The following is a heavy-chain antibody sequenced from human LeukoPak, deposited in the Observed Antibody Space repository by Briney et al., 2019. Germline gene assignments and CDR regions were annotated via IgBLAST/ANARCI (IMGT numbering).Heavy chain of an antibody. CDR2: LSGSGYNT. V-gene: IGHV3-23*01. D-gene: IGHD3-16*01. CDR3: AIDMITFGGVIYDAFDI. Sequence: PGGSLRLSCAASGSTFSSHALSWVRQAPGKGLEWVSSLSGSGYNTYYADSVKGRFTISRDNSKNTVYLQMNSLRAEDTAVYYCAIDMITFGGVIYDAFDIWGQGTMVTVSS. CDR1: GSTFSSHA. J-gene: IGHJ3*02.